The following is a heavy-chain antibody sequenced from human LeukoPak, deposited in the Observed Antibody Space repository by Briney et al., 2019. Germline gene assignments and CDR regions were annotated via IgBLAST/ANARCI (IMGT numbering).Heavy chain of an antibody. J-gene: IGHJ4*02. Sequence: SETLSLTCTVSGGSISSYYWSWIRQPPGRGLEWIGYIYYSGSTNYNPSLKSRDTISVDTSKNQFSLKLSSVTAADTAVYYCARGGYCRGGSCYPTNWGQGTLVTVSS. CDR3: ARGGYCRGGSCYPTN. D-gene: IGHD2-15*01. V-gene: IGHV4-59*08. CDR2: IYYSGST. CDR1: GGSISSYY.